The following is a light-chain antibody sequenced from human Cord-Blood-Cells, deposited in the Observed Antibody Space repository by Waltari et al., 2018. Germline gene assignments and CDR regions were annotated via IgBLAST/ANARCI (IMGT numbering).Light chain of an antibody. CDR2: GAS. Sequence: EIVLTQSPATLSVSRGERATLPCRASPSVSSNLAWYQPKPGQSPRLPIYGASTRATGIPARFSGSGSGTEFTLTISSLQSEDFAVYYCQQYNNWPYTFGQGTKLEIK. CDR3: QQYNNWPYT. CDR1: PSVSSN. V-gene: IGKV3-15*01. J-gene: IGKJ2*01.